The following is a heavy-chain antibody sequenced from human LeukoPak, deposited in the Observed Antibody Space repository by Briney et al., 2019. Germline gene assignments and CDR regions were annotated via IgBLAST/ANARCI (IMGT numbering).Heavy chain of an antibody. CDR1: GFSFSSYG. J-gene: IGHJ4*02. D-gene: IGHD6-13*01. V-gene: IGHV3-7*01. Sequence: PGGSLRLSCAASGFSFSSYGMNWVRQAPGKGLEWVANINQDGTAEYYVDSVKGRFTISRDNAKNSLSLQMNSLRVEDTAVYYCASALEGSSLDYWGQGTLVTVSS. CDR2: INQDGTAE. CDR3: ASALEGSSLDY.